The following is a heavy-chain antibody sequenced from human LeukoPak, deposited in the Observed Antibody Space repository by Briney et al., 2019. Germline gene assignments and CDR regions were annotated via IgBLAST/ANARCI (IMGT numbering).Heavy chain of an antibody. J-gene: IGHJ6*02. Sequence: GGSLRLSCAASGFTFSSYSMNWVRQAPGKGLEWVSSISSSSSYIYYADSVKGRFTISRDNAKNSLYLQMNSLRAEDTAVYYCARDLRPVHRSGGSCYRTPDGMDVWGQGTTVTVSS. V-gene: IGHV3-21*01. CDR1: GFTFSSYS. D-gene: IGHD2-15*01. CDR2: ISSSSSYI. CDR3: ARDLRPVHRSGGSCYRTPDGMDV.